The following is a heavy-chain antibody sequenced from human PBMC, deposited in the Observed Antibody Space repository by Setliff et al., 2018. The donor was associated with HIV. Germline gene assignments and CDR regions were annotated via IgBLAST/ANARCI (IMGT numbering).Heavy chain of an antibody. CDR2: INHSGST. Sequence: FTDIGGSFTDYYWIWIRQPPGKGLEWIGEINHSGSTHYNPSLKSRVTISVDTSKSQFSLKLSSVTAADTAVYYCARPVEMANREFDYWGQGTLVTVSS. D-gene: IGHD1-26*01. J-gene: IGHJ4*02. CDR3: ARPVEMANREFDY. V-gene: IGHV4-34*01. CDR1: GGSFTDYY.